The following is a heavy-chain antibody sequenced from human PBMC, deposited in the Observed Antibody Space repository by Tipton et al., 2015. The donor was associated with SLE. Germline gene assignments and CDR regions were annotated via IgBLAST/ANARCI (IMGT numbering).Heavy chain of an antibody. CDR2: ISSSGSFI. J-gene: IGHJ6*03. D-gene: IGHD3-10*02. Sequence: GSLRLSCAASGFDFSDHTMNWVRQAPGKGLEWVSSISSSGSFIFHADSVKGRFTISRDNANNSVFLQMNGLRADDTAVYYCAKGMGNVHLDVWGKGTTVTVSS. CDR3: AKGMGNVHLDV. V-gene: IGHV3-21*06. CDR1: GFDFSDHT.